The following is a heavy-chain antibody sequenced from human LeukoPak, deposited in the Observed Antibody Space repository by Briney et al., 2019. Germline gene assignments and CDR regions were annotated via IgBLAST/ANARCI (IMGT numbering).Heavy chain of an antibody. V-gene: IGHV3-30*03. CDR3: ARMGGILAAYYFDY. CDR2: ISYDGTTT. CDR1: GFTFRNYD. J-gene: IGHJ4*02. Sequence: GGSLRLSCAASGFTFRNYDMHWVRQAPGKGLEWVAVISYDGTTTSHADSVKGRFTISRDNSRNTLYLQMNSLRAEDTAVYYCARMGGILAAYYFDYWGQGTLVTVSS. D-gene: IGHD6-13*01.